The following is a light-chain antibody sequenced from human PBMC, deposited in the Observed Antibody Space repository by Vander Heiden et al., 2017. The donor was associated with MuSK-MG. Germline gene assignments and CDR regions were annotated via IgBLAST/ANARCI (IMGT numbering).Light chain of an antibody. CDR2: DAS. V-gene: IGKV1-33*01. Sequence: DTQMTQSPSSLSASVGDRVTITCHVSQHLSNYLNWYHYKPCKAPKLLIYDASNWETGVPSRFSGSGYGTDFTFTISSRQPEDIATYYCQQHDNLPFFTFGHGTKVDIK. CDR1: QHLSNY. J-gene: IGKJ3*01. CDR3: QQHDNLPFFT.